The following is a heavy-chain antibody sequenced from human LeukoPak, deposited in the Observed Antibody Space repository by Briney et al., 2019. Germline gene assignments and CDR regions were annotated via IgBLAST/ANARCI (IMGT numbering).Heavy chain of an antibody. Sequence: ASVKVSCKASGYTFTNYDINWVRQATGQGLEWMGWMNPSSGNTGYAQKFQGRVTMTRNTSISTAYMELSSVRSEDTAVYFCAREGLGDTSDYWGQGTLVTVSS. J-gene: IGHJ4*02. D-gene: IGHD3-10*01. V-gene: IGHV1-8*01. CDR3: AREGLGDTSDY. CDR1: GYTFTNYD. CDR2: MNPSSGNT.